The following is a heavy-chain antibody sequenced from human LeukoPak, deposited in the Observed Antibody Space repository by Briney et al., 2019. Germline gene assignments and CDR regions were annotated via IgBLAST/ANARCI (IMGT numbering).Heavy chain of an antibody. CDR3: AREPPALWFGELSNFDY. Sequence: ASVKVSCKASGCTFTGYYMHWVRQAPGQGLEWMGWINPNSGGTNYAQKFQGRVTMTRDTSISTAYMELSRLRSDDTAVYYCAREPPALWFGELSNFDYWGQGTLVTVSS. CDR2: INPNSGGT. V-gene: IGHV1-2*02. J-gene: IGHJ4*02. CDR1: GCTFTGYY. D-gene: IGHD3-10*01.